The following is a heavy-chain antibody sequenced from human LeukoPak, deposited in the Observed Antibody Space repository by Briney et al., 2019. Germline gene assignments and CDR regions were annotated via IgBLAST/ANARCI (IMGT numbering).Heavy chain of an antibody. CDR2: IKQDGSDK. D-gene: IGHD6-13*01. J-gene: IGHJ4*02. Sequence: GGSLRLSCVASGFTFSSYWMSWVRQAPGKGLEWVANIKQDGSDKYYVDSVKGRFTITRDNAKNSLYLQMNSLRAEDTAVYYCASGQKLGFWGQGTLVTVSS. V-gene: IGHV3-7*01. CDR3: ASGQKLGF. CDR1: GFTFSSYW.